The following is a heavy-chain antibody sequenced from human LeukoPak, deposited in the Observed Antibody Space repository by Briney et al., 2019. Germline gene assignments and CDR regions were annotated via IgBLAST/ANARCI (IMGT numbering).Heavy chain of an antibody. J-gene: IGHJ3*01. CDR3: ARDSGLGLFGV. Sequence: ASVKVSCKPSGYTFISYAISWVRQAPGQGLEWMGWISTFKGDTKYAQKFQDRVTLTTDTSTSIAHLELRSLRSEDTAIYYCARDSGLGLFGVWGQGKVVTVSS. CDR2: ISTFKGDT. CDR1: GYTFISYA. V-gene: IGHV1-18*01. D-gene: IGHD3-10*01.